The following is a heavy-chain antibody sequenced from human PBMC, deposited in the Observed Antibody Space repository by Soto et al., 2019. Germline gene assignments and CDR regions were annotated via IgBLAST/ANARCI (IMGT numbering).Heavy chain of an antibody. CDR1: GFTFSSYA. CDR3: TSGAGTSNWFDP. Sequence: EVQLLESGGGLVQPGGSLRLSCAASGFTFSSYAMSWVRQAPGKGLEWVSAISGSGGSTYYADSVKGRFTISRDNSKNTLYLHMNSLRAEDTAVYYCTSGAGTSNWFDPWGQGTLVTVSS. D-gene: IGHD6-19*01. J-gene: IGHJ5*02. CDR2: ISGSGGST. V-gene: IGHV3-23*01.